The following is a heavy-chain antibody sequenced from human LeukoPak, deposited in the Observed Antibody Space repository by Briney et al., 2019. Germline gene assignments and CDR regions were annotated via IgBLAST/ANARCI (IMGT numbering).Heavy chain of an antibody. V-gene: IGHV3-23*01. CDR2: ITSRGEST. Sequence: GRSLRLSCAASGFTFSIYAMSWVRQAPGKGLQWVSSITSRGESTWHVDSVKGRFTITRDNSENTLYLQMHSLRAEDTAVYYCARDRPNYYGSDGHYYRRDGDYWGRGTLVSVSS. CDR1: GFTFSIYA. D-gene: IGHD3-22*01. CDR3: ARDRPNYYGSDGHYYRRDGDY. J-gene: IGHJ4*02.